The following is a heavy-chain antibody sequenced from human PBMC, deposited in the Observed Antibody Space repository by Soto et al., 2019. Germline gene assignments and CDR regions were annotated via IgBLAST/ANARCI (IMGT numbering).Heavy chain of an antibody. D-gene: IGHD2-21*02. J-gene: IGHJ4*02. CDR3: ARVSYCGGDCYSYYFDY. V-gene: IGHV4-59*01. CDR1: GGSISSYY. CDR2: IYYSGST. Sequence: SETLSLTCTVSGGSISSYYWSWIRQPPGKGLEWIGYIYYSGSTNYNPSPKSRVTISVDTSKNQFSLKLSSVTAADTAVYYCARVSYCGGDCYSYYFDYWGQGTLVTVSS.